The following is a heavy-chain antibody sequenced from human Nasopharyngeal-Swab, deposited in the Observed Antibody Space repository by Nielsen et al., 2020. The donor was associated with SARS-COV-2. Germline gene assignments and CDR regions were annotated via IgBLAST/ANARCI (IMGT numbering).Heavy chain of an antibody. CDR1: GGSISSGDYY. V-gene: IGHV4-31*03. CDR2: IYYSGST. J-gene: IGHJ3*02. D-gene: IGHD2-8*01. CDR3: ARATSNIVLMVYAIGAFDI. Sequence: SETLSLTCTVSGGSISSGDYYWSWIRQHPGKGLEWIGYIYYSGSTYYNPSLKSRVTISVDTSKNQFSLKLSSVTAADTAVYYCARATSNIVLMVYAIGAFDIWGQGTMVTVSS.